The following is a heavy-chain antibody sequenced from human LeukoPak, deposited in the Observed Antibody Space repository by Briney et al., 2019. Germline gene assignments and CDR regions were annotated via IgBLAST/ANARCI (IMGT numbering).Heavy chain of an antibody. V-gene: IGHV4-39*01. Sequence: SGTLSLTCTVSGGPVSSSSYYWGWVRQSPEKGLECIGTIYYAGDTYYNPSLESRLTISVDTSKNQFSLKLRSVTAADTAVYYCATWDSGRYSQIDNWGQGTLATVSS. CDR1: GGPVSSSSYY. D-gene: IGHD1-26*01. CDR3: ATWDSGRYSQIDN. CDR2: IYYAGDT. J-gene: IGHJ4*02.